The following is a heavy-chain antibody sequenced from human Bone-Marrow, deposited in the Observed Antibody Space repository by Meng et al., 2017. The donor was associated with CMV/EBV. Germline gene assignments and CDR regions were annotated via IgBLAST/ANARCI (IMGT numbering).Heavy chain of an antibody. J-gene: IGHJ4*02. V-gene: IGHV3-7*01. Sequence: GESLKISCVASGFNFSNYWMTWVRQAPGKGLEWVANIGEDGSEKFYVDAVKGRFTISRDNAKASLSHQMRTLRAEDTAVYYCATGVRLDYWGQGALVTGSS. D-gene: IGHD3-3*01. CDR3: ATGVRLDY. CDR1: GFNFSNYW. CDR2: IGEDGSEK.